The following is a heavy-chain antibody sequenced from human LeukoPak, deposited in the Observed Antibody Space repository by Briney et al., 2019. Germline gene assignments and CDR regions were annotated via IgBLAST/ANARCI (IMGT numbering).Heavy chain of an antibody. CDR1: GGSISSGDYY. Sequence: SQTLSLTRTVSGGSISSGDYYWRWIRQPPGKGLEWIGYIYYSGSTYYNPSLKSRVTISVDTSKNQFSLKLSSVTAADTAVYYCASEMYYYDSSGYPSSEYFQHWGQGTLVTVSS. V-gene: IGHV4-30-4*01. CDR3: ASEMYYYDSSGYPSSEYFQH. J-gene: IGHJ1*01. D-gene: IGHD3-22*01. CDR2: IYYSGST.